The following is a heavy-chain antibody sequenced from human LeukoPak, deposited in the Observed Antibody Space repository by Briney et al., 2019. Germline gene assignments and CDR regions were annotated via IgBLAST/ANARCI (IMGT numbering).Heavy chain of an antibody. CDR1: GGSISACY. Sequence: SETLSLTCVVSGGSISACYWNWIRQPAGKGLEWIGRLHSSGETTSNPSLMSRATMSLDTSRNHFFLNLTSVTAADTATYYCATMFGESSDFDHWGQGTLVTVSS. CDR2: LHSSGET. V-gene: IGHV4-4*07. CDR3: ATMFGESSDFDH. D-gene: IGHD3-10*02. J-gene: IGHJ4*02.